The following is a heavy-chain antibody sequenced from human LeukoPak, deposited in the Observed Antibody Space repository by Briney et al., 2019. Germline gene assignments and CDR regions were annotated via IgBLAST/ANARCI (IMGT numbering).Heavy chain of an antibody. CDR2: ISSSGGT. V-gene: IGHV4-59*01. CDR3: ARVGRGDHTWGSYYCDH. Sequence: PSETLSLTCTVSVSGDSFSSYHWSWLRQPPGKGLEWIGYISSSGGTSCNLSLKSRVTISVDTSKNQFSLKLSSVTAADTAVYYCARVGRGDHTWGSYYCDHWGQGTLVSVSS. D-gene: IGHD3-16*01. CDR1: VSGDSFSSYH. J-gene: IGHJ4*02.